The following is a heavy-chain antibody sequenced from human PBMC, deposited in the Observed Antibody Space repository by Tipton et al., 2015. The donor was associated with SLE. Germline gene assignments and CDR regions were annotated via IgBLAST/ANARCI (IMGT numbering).Heavy chain of an antibody. V-gene: IGHV3-48*03. J-gene: IGHJ3*01. CDR3: AKGDYDYIWGTYRRGEAFDA. CDR2: ISNSGGTM. D-gene: IGHD3-16*02. Sequence: GSLRLSCAASGFPFSSYEMNWVRQAPGKGLEWISYISNSGGTMYYADSVKGRFTISRDNAKNSLYLQMNSLRAEDTAVYYCAKGDYDYIWGTYRRGEAFDAWGQGTMVTVSS. CDR1: GFPFSSYE.